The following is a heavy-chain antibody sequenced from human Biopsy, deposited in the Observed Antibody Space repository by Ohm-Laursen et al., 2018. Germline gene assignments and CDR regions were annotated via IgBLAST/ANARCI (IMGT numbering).Heavy chain of an antibody. Sequence: GTLSLTCAVFGRTFSDYRWTWIRQPPGKGLEWIGQINQSGSTNYNPSLKSRVTISADASKYEFSLRLTSVAAADTAVYFCGNEVYGRDYWGLGARVTVSS. CDR3: GNEVYGRDY. D-gene: IGHD4-17*01. J-gene: IGHJ4*02. CDR2: INQSGST. V-gene: IGHV4-34*08. CDR1: GRTFSDYR.